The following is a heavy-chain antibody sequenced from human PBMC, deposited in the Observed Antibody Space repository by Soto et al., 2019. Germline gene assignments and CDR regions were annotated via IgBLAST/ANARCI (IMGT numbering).Heavy chain of an antibody. D-gene: IGHD6-19*01. Sequence: PSETLSLTCTFSVVSISSSSYYCGWIRQPPWKGLEWIGYIYYSGSTYYNPSLKSRVTISVDTSKNQFSLKLSSVTAADTAVYYCASSLTKLTSGWYLWGQGTLVTLSS. CDR1: VVSISSSSYY. CDR3: ASSLTKLTSGWYL. CDR2: IYYSGST. V-gene: IGHV4-31*03. J-gene: IGHJ4*02.